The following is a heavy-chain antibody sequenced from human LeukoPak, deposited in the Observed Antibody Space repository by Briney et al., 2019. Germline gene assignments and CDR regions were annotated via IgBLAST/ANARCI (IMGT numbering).Heavy chain of an antibody. J-gene: IGHJ5*02. CDR3: TTDGHH. V-gene: IGHV3-7*01. CDR1: GFTFDDYA. CDR2: IKEDGSEI. Sequence: PGGSLRLSCAASGFTFDDYAMHWVRQAPGKGLEWLANIKEDGSEIYHVDSVKGRFTTSRDNAKNSLYLQMSSLRVEDTAVYYCTTDGHHWGQGTLVSVS.